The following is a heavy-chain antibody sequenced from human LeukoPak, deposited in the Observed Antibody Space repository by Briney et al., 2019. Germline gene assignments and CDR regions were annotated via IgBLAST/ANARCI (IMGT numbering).Heavy chain of an antibody. Sequence: GGSLRLSCAGSGFTFTNYWMSWVRQIPEKGLEWVANIKQDGSEKYYMDSVKGRFTISRDNAKNSLFLQMNSLRVEDTAVYYCARDERWGQGTLVTVSS. CDR3: ARDER. CDR1: GFTFTNYW. CDR2: IKQDGSEK. V-gene: IGHV3-7*04. J-gene: IGHJ4*02.